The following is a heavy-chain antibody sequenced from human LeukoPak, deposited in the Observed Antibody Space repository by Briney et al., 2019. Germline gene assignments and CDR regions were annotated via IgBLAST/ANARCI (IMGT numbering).Heavy chain of an antibody. CDR1: GGTFSSYA. J-gene: IGHJ6*02. V-gene: IGHV1-69*13. CDR2: IIPIFGTA. Sequence: GASVKVSCKASGGTFSSYAISWVRQAPGQGLEWMGGIIPIFGTANYAQKFQGRVTITADESTSTAYMELSSLRSEDTAVYYCAIWSGYFHYYYYGMDVWGQGTTVTVSS. CDR3: AIWSGYFHYYYYGMDV. D-gene: IGHD3-3*01.